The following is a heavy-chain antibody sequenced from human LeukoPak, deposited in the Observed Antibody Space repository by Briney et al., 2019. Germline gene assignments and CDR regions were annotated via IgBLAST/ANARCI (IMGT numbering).Heavy chain of an antibody. CDR3: ARRRKGYSSSSVVDY. D-gene: IGHD6-6*01. CDR2: IYYSGST. Sequence: SQTLSLTCTVSGGSISSGSYYWSWIRQPAGKGLEWIGYIYYSGSTNYNPSLKSRVTISVDTSKNQFSLKLSSVTAADTAVYYCARRRKGYSSSSVVDYWGQGTLVTVSS. J-gene: IGHJ4*02. V-gene: IGHV4-61*09. CDR1: GGSISSGSYY.